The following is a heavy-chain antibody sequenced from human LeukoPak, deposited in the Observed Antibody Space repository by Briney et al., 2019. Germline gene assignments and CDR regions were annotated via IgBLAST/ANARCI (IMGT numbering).Heavy chain of an antibody. V-gene: IGHV1-18*04. CDR3: ARAVVPAAMQVYFQH. D-gene: IGHD2-2*01. J-gene: IGHJ1*01. CDR2: ISAYNGNT. Sequence: ASVKVSCKASGYTFTSYGISWVRQAPGQGLEWMGWISAYNGNTNYAQKLQGRVTMTTDTSTSTAYMELRSLRSDDTAVYYCARAVVPAAMQVYFQHWGQGTLVTVSS. CDR1: GYTFTSYG.